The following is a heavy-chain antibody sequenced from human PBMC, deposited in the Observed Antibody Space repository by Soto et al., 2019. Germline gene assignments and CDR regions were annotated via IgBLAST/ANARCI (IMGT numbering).Heavy chain of an antibody. Sequence: GGSLRLSCAASGFSFSTESMSWVRQAPGKGLEWVSSISGSGGSTYYAASVKGRFTISRDNSKNTLYLQMISLRAEDTALYLCSNGPVDDLGRATAIDYWGQGTLVTVSS. CDR1: GFSFSTES. J-gene: IGHJ4*02. CDR3: SNGPVDDLGRATAIDY. CDR2: ISGSGGST. D-gene: IGHD3-10*01. V-gene: IGHV3-23*01.